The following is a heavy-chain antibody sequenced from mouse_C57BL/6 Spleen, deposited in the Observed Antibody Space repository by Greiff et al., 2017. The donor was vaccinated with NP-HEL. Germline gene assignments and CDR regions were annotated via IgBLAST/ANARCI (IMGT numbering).Heavy chain of an antibody. V-gene: IGHV1-81*01. CDR1: GYTFTSYG. D-gene: IGHD1-1*01. CDR3: ARRATTLVAGAMDY. CDR2: IYPSSGNT. Sequence: QVQLKESGAELARPGASVKLSCKASGYTFTSYGISWVKQSTGQGLEWIGDIYPSSGNTYYNEKFKGKATLPADKSSSTAYMELRSLTSEDSAVYFCARRATTLVAGAMDYWGQGTSVTVSS. J-gene: IGHJ4*01.